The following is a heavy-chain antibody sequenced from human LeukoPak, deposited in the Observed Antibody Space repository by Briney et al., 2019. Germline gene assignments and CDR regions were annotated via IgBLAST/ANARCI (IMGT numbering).Heavy chain of an antibody. CDR1: GCTLTELS. D-gene: IGHD3-22*01. CDR2: FDPEDGET. J-gene: IGHJ4*02. Sequence: ASVKVSCKVSGCTLTELSMHWVRQAPGKGLEWMGGFDPEDGETIYAQKFQGRVTMTEDTSTDTAYMELSSLRSEDTAVYYCATSRIYYYDSSGYYPFDYWGQGTLVTVSS. CDR3: ATSRIYYYDSSGYYPFDY. V-gene: IGHV1-24*01.